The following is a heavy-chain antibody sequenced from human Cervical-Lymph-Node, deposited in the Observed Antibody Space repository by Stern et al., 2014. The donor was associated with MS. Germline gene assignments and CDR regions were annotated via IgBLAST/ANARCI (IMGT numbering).Heavy chain of an antibody. CDR2: INTNTGNP. J-gene: IGHJ4*02. V-gene: IGHV7-4-1*02. Sequence: MQLVESGSELKKPGASVKVSCKASGYTFTSYAMNWVRQAPGHGLEWMGWINTNTGNPTYAQGFTGRFVFSLDTSVSTAYLQITTLKAEDTAVYYCAIHSYTRFFDYWGQGTLVTVSS. D-gene: IGHD2-2*02. CDR1: GYTFTSYA. CDR3: AIHSYTRFFDY.